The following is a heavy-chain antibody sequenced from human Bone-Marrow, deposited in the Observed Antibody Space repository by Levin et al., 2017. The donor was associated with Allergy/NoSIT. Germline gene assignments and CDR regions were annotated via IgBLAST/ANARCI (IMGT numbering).Heavy chain of an antibody. Sequence: SQTLSLTCTVSGGSISSSSYYWGWIRQPPGKGLEWIGSIYYSGSTYYNPSLKSRVTISVDTSKNQFSLKLSSVTAADTAVYYCARVRATDVLLWFGGSLYYYYGMDVWGQGTTVTVSS. CDR1: GGSISSSSYY. J-gene: IGHJ6*02. D-gene: IGHD3-10*01. CDR2: IYYSGST. CDR3: ARVRATDVLLWFGGSLYYYYGMDV. V-gene: IGHV4-39*07.